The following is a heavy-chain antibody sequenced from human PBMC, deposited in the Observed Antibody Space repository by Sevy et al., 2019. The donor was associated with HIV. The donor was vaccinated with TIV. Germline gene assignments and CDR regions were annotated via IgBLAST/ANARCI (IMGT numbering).Heavy chain of an antibody. CDR2: INHSGST. D-gene: IGHD2-2*01. CDR1: GGSFSGYY. Sequence: SETLSLTCAVYGGSFSGYYWNWIRQSPGKGLEWIGEINHSGSTHYNPSLKSRVTISVDTSKNQFSLRLNSVTLADTAVYYCARAPPVVVVPGAPSWFDPWGQGTLVTVSS. V-gene: IGHV4-34*01. J-gene: IGHJ5*02. CDR3: ARAPPVVVVPGAPSWFDP.